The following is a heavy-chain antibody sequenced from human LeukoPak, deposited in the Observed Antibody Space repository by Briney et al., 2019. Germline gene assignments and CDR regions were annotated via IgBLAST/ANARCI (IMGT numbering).Heavy chain of an antibody. CDR2: ISYDGSNK. CDR3: AKVGTAVAGAFDI. V-gene: IGHV3-30*18. J-gene: IGHJ3*02. CDR1: GFTFSSYG. Sequence: GGSLRPSCAASGFTFSSYGMHWVRQAPGKGLEWVAVISYDGSNKYYADSVKGRFTISRDNPKNTLYLQMNSLRAEDTAAYYCAKVGTAVAGAFDIWGQGTMVTVSS. D-gene: IGHD6-19*01.